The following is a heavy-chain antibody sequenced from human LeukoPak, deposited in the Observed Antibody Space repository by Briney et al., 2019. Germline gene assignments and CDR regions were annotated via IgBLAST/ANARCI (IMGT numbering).Heavy chain of an antibody. D-gene: IGHD2-15*01. CDR2: IYYSGST. J-gene: IGHJ4*02. Sequence: SETLSLTCTVSGGSISSYYWSWIRQPPGKGLEWIGYIYYSGSTNYNPSLKSRVTISVDTSKNQFSLKLSSVTAADTAVYYCARLHCSGGSCYSGHYYFDYWGQGTLVTVSS. CDR3: ARLHCSGGSCYSGHYYFDY. CDR1: GGSISSYY. V-gene: IGHV4-59*08.